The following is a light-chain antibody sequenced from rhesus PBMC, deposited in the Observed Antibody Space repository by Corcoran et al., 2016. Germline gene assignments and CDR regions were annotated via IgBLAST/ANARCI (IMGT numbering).Light chain of an antibody. CDR2: EVT. J-gene: IGLJ1*01. CDR1: SSAVGGYNY. Sequence: QSALTQPPSVSKSLGQSVSISCTGTSSAVGGYNYVSWYQQHPGKAPKLLIYEVTKRPSGVSDRFSGSKSGNTASLTISGIQAEDEADYYCCSHRSGSTYIFGAGTRLTVL. V-gene: IGLV2-38*01. CDR3: CSHRSGSTYI.